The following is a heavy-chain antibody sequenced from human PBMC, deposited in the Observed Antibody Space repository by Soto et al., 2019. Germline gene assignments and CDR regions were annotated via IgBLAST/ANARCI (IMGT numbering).Heavy chain of an antibody. V-gene: IGHV3-21*01. D-gene: IGHD2-2*01. J-gene: IGHJ5*02. CDR3: ARDTSREGSTRAINWFDP. Sequence: GGSLRLSCAASGFTFSSYSMNWVRQAPGKGLEWVSSISSSSSYIYYADSVKGRFTISRDNAKNSLYLQMNSLRAEDTAVYYCARDTSREGSTRAINWFDPWGQGTLVTVSS. CDR1: GFTFSSYS. CDR2: ISSSSSYI.